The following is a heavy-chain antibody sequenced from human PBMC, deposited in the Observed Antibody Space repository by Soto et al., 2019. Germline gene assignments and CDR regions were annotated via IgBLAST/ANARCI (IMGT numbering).Heavy chain of an antibody. Sequence: EVQLLESGGGLVQPGGSLRLSCAASGYPFSNDAMSWVRQAPGVGLEWVSAISGSGDITYYADSVKGRFTISRDNSKNILYLQMNSLRADDSAVYYGTKGTQYGGCCYLGQGNLVIVSS. D-gene: IGHD1-7*01. CDR1: GYPFSNDA. J-gene: IGHJ4*02. CDR3: TKGTQYGGCCY. V-gene: IGHV3-23*01. CDR2: ISGSGDIT.